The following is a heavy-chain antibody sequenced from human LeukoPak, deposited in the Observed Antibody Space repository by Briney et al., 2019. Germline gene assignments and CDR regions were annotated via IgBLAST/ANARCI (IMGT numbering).Heavy chain of an antibody. J-gene: IGHJ6*02. CDR1: GYTLTELS. D-gene: IGHD6-25*01. CDR2: FDPEDGET. Sequence: ASVKVSFKVSGYTLTELSMHWVRQAPGKGLEWMGGFDPEDGETIYAQKFRGRVTMTEDTSTDTAYMELSSLRSEDTAVYYCATYSSGGQHYYYYYGMDVWGQGTTVTVSS. V-gene: IGHV1-24*01. CDR3: ATYSSGGQHYYYYYGMDV.